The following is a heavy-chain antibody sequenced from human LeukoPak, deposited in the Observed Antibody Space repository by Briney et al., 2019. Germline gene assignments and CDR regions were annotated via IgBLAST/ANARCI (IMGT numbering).Heavy chain of an antibody. CDR1: GGTFSSYA. CDR2: ISAYNGNT. CDR3: ARDRPGYYGSGSYYTRTSNWFDP. D-gene: IGHD3-10*01. Sequence: ASVNVSCTASGGTFSSYAISWVRQAPGQGLEWMGWISAYNGNTNYAQKLQGRVTMTTDTSTSTAYMELRSLRSDDTAVYYCARDRPGYYGSGSYYTRTSNWFDPWGQGTLVTVSS. J-gene: IGHJ5*02. V-gene: IGHV1-18*01.